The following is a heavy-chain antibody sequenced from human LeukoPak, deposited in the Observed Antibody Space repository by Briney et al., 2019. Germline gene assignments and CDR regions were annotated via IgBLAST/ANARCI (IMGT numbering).Heavy chain of an antibody. V-gene: IGHV4-30-2*01. CDR1: DDSISSGAYY. CDR2: ISHSGST. J-gene: IGHJ6*02. CDR3: ARHPQTGESKKLYGMDV. D-gene: IGHD3-10*01. Sequence: PSQTPSLTCAVSDDSISSGAYYWTWIRQPPGKGLVWIGYISHSGSTYYNPSLKSRVTISVDMSKNQFSLKLSSVTAADTAVYYCARHPQTGESKKLYGMDVWGQGTTVTVSS.